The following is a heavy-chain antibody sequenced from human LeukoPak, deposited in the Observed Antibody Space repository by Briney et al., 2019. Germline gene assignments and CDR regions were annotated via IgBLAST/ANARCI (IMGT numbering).Heavy chain of an antibody. J-gene: IGHJ6*03. CDR1: GGTFSSYA. D-gene: IGHD6-13*01. CDR3: ARRNPIAAAGPDYYYYMDV. CDR2: INPYNGNT. V-gene: IGHV1-18*01. Sequence: ASVKVSCKASGGTFSSYAISWVRQAPGQGLEWMGWINPYNGNTNYAQKFQGRVTMTTDSSTSTAYMELSSLRSEDTAVYYCARRNPIAAAGPDYYYYMDVWGKGTTVTVSS.